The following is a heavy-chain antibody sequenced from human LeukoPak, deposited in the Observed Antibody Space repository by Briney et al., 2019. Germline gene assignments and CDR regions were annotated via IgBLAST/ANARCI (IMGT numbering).Heavy chain of an antibody. J-gene: IGHJ4*02. D-gene: IGHD3-10*01. CDR2: MNPNSGNA. CDR1: GYTFTSYD. V-gene: IGHV1-8*01. CDR3: ARGITMVQGVPIGY. Sequence: ASVKVSCKASGYTFTSYDINWVRQATGQGLEWMGWMNPNSGNAGYAQKFQGRVTMTRNTSISTAYMELSSRRSEDTAVYYCARGITMVQGVPIGYWGQGTLVTVSS.